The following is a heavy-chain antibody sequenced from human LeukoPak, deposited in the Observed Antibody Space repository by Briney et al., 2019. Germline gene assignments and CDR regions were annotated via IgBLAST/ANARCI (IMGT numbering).Heavy chain of an antibody. V-gene: IGHV1-18*01. Sequence: ASVKVSCKASGYTFTRYGISWVRQAPGQGLEWMGWISANNGNTNYAHKFQGRVTMTTDTSTSTAYMELRSLRSDDTAVYYCARDGRGSRSSWFDPWGQGTLVIVSS. CDR2: ISANNGNT. CDR1: GYTFTRYG. D-gene: IGHD3-10*01. CDR3: ARDGRGSRSSWFDP. J-gene: IGHJ5*02.